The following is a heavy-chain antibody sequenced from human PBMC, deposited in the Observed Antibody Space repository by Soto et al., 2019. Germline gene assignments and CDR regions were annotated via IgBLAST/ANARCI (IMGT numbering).Heavy chain of an antibody. J-gene: IGHJ6*02. CDR2: IYHSGST. D-gene: IGHD3-3*01. Sequence: ETLSLTCAVSGYSISSGYYWGWIRQPPGKGLEWIGSIYHSGSTYYNPSLKSRVTISVDTSKNQFSLKLSSVTAADTAVYYCARDRNYDFWSGYDYYGMDVWGQGTTVTVSS. CDR3: ARDRNYDFWSGYDYYGMDV. V-gene: IGHV4-38-2*02. CDR1: GYSISSGYY.